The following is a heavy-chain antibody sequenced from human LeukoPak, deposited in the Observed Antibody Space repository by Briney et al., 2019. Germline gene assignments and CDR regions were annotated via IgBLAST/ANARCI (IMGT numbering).Heavy chain of an antibody. Sequence: GGSLRLSCAASGFTFSTYCMSWVRQAPGKGLEWVANIKQDGSGKNYVDSVKGRLTISRDNAKNSLYLQMNSLRVEDTAVYYCARVPYPSTAPAGKGWFDPWGQGTLVTVSS. CDR1: GFTFSTYC. V-gene: IGHV3-7*04. J-gene: IGHJ5*02. D-gene: IGHD6-13*01. CDR2: IKQDGSGK. CDR3: ARVPYPSTAPAGKGWFDP.